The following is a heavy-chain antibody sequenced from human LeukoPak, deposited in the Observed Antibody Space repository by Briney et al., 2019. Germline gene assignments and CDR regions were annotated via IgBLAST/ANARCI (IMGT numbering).Heavy chain of an antibody. Sequence: PGGSLRLSCAASGFTFSSYAMSWVRQAPGKGLEWVSAISGSGGSTYYADSVKGRFTISRDNAKNSLYLQMNSLRAEDTAVYYCARALRYYDFWSGYYSDYYYGMDVWGQGTTVTVSS. CDR2: ISGSGGST. V-gene: IGHV3-23*01. D-gene: IGHD3-3*01. J-gene: IGHJ6*02. CDR3: ARALRYYDFWSGYYSDYYYGMDV. CDR1: GFTFSSYA.